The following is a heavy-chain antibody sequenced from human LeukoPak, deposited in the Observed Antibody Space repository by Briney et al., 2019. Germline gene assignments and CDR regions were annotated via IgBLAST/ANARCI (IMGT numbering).Heavy chain of an antibody. V-gene: IGHV4-61*02. D-gene: IGHD2-2*01. CDR3: ASHGSVVPAADYYYYYMDV. CDR1: GGSISSGNYY. Sequence: SQTLSLTCTVSGGSISSGNYYWSWIRQPAGKGLEWIGRIYTSGITNYNPSLKSRVTISVDTSKNQFSLKLSSVTAADTAVYYCASHGSVVPAADYYYYYMDVWGKGTTVTVSS. J-gene: IGHJ6*03. CDR2: IYTSGIT.